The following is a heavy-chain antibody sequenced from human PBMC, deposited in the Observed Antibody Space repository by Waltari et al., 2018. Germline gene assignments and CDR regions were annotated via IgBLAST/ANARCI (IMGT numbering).Heavy chain of an antibody. CDR1: GDSVTSSYW. CDR3: ARDRGRGLYLDA. Sequence: QLPESSPGLVKTSGTLSLSGAVSGDSVTSSYWWSWVRQPPGTGLEWIGQVHGSGRTNYNPSFASRVTVSLDTSINQVSLKVTSATAADTAVYYCARDRGRGLYLDAWGPGTLVTVSP. D-gene: IGHD2-15*01. J-gene: IGHJ4*02. V-gene: IGHV4-4*02. CDR2: VHGSGRT.